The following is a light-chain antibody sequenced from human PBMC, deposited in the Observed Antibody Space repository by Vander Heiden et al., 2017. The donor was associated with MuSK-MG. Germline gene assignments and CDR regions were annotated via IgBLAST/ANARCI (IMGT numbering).Light chain of an antibody. V-gene: IGLV2-14*01. CDR2: DVS. Sequence: SALTQPASVSGSPEQSLTIPCTGTSSDLGGYNYVSGYQQHPGKAHKLMIYDVSNRPSGVSNRFSGSQSGNTASLTISGLQAEDEADYSCSSYTSSSTWVFGGGTKLTVL. CDR3: SSYTSSSTWV. J-gene: IGLJ3*02. CDR1: SSDLGGYNY.